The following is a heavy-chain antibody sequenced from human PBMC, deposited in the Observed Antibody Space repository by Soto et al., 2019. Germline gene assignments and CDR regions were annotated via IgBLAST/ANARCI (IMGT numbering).Heavy chain of an antibody. CDR1: GFTFSSYA. D-gene: IGHD3-3*01. Sequence: QVQLVESGGVVVQPGRSLRRSCAASGFTFSSYAMHLLRQAPGKGLEWVAVISYDGSNKYYADSVKGRFTISRDNSKNTLYLQMNSLRAEDTAVYYSARVPFYDFWSGNYYYGMDVWGQGTTVTVS. CDR3: ARVPFYDFWSGNYYYGMDV. CDR2: ISYDGSNK. V-gene: IGHV3-30-3*01. J-gene: IGHJ6*02.